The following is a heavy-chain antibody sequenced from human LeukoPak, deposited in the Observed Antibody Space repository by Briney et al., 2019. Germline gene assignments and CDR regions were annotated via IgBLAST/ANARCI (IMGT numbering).Heavy chain of an antibody. Sequence: GGSLRLSCAPSGVTLRNYNMNWVRQALGEGREWMSYISSDSTVIYYADSVKSRITNSRDNAKNSLYLQMNSLRAEDTAVYYCARDITGLERLFDYWGQGTLVTVSS. V-gene: IGHV3-48*01. CDR3: ARDITGLERLFDY. CDR1: GVTLRNYN. J-gene: IGHJ4*02. CDR2: ISSDSTVI. D-gene: IGHD1-1*01.